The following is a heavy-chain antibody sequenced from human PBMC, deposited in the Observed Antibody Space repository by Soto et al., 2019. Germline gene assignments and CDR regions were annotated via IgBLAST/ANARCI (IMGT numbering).Heavy chain of an antibody. J-gene: IGHJ4*02. CDR2: ISRDGSSK. CDR1: GFTFSRYA. CDR3: ARSRNGAVPDSINF. D-gene: IGHD2-8*01. Sequence: PGGSLRLSCAASGFTFSRYAMHWVRQAPGEGLEWVAVISRDGSSKYYGDSVKGRFTVSRDNSNNTLYLSMTSLRPDDTAVFYCARSRNGAVPDSINFWGQGTLVT. V-gene: IGHV3-30-3*01.